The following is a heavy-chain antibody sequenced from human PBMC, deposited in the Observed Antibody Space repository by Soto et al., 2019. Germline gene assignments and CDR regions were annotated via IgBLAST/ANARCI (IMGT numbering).Heavy chain of an antibody. V-gene: IGHV2-5*02. CDR2: IYWDDDK. D-gene: IGHD3-10*01. J-gene: IGHJ4*02. CDR3: APHTYYGAWPYSFDY. CDR1: GFSLSNSGVG. Sequence: QITLKESGPTLVKPTQTLTLTCTFSGFSLSNSGVGVGWIRQPPGKALDWLALIYWDDDKRYCPSLRSRLTISEHSSDNRVVLTMTNMDSVDTATYFCAPHTYYGAWPYSFDYWGQGTLVTCSS.